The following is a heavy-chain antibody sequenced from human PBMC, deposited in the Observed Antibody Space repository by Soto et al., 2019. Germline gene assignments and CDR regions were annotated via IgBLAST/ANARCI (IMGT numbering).Heavy chain of an antibody. V-gene: IGHV3-23*01. Sequence: GGSLRLSCAASGFTFSSYAMIWVRQAPGKGLEWVSAISGSGGSTYYADSVKGRFTISRDNSKNTLYLQMNSLRAEDTAVYYCAKDRQWLVSFDYWGQGTLVTVPS. CDR1: GFTFSSYA. CDR3: AKDRQWLVSFDY. CDR2: ISGSGGST. J-gene: IGHJ4*02. D-gene: IGHD6-19*01.